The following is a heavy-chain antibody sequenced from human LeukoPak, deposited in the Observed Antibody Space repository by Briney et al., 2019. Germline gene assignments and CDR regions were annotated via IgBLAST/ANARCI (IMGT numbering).Heavy chain of an antibody. Sequence: SVKVACQASGYTFTSYYMHWVRQAPGQGLEWMGIINPSGGSTSYAQKFQGRVTMTRDTSTSTVYMELSSLRSEDTAVYYCATDTYYYDSSSTGGYYYYMDVWGKGTTVSVSS. CDR3: ATDTYYYDSSSTGGYYYYMDV. D-gene: IGHD3-22*01. J-gene: IGHJ6*03. CDR2: INPSGGST. CDR1: GYTFTSYY. V-gene: IGHV1-46*01.